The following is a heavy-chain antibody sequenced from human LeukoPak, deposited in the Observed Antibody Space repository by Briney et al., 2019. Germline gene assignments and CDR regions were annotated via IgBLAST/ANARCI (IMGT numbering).Heavy chain of an antibody. Sequence: GESLRLSCAASGFTFTTYRMGWVRQAPGKGVEWVANIKQDGSAHYYVDSVKGRFTTSRDNAKNSLSLQMNSLRAEDTAVYYCARGSRYGDYPYYCDFWGQGTLVTVSS. V-gene: IGHV3-7*01. CDR3: ARGSRYGDYPYYCDF. J-gene: IGHJ4*02. CDR2: IKQDGSAH. CDR1: GFTFTTYR. D-gene: IGHD4-17*01.